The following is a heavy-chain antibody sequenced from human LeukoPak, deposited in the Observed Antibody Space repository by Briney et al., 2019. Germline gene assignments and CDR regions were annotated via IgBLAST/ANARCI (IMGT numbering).Heavy chain of an antibody. CDR3: ASQVRGDYYYYMDV. CDR1: GFTFTAYY. J-gene: IGHJ6*03. CDR2: INLRTRGT. Sequence: ASVTVSCKASGFTFTAYYLHWVRQAPGQGLEYMGCINLRTRGTKYTQKFQGRVIMTWDTSVTTAYMELRSLRSDDTAVYYCASQVRGDYYYYMDVWGKGTTVTVSS. D-gene: IGHD3-10*01. V-gene: IGHV1-2*02.